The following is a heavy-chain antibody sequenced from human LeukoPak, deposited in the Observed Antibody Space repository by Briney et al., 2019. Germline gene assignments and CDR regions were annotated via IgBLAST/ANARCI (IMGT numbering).Heavy chain of an antibody. CDR1: GYTFINYG. V-gene: IGHV1-18*01. CDR3: ARTLVAAAGIYFDY. J-gene: IGHJ4*02. CDR2: ISAYNGNT. D-gene: IGHD6-13*01. Sequence: ASVKVSCKASGYTFINYGITWVRQAPGQGLEWMGWISAYNGNTNYAQKLQGRVTMTTDTSTSTAYMELRSLRSDDTAVYYCARTLVAAAGIYFDYWGQGTLVTVSS.